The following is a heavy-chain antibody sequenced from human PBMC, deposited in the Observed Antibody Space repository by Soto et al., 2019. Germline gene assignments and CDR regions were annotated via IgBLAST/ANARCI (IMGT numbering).Heavy chain of an antibody. Sequence: ASVQVSCKASGYTFTSYGISWVRQAPGQGLEWMVCFIAYNGNKNYAQKLQGRVTMPTDTSTSTAYMELRSLRFDDTAVYYCAREHPTYYDYVWGSYRLYGMDVWGQGTTVTVSS. V-gene: IGHV1-18*01. D-gene: IGHD3-16*02. J-gene: IGHJ6*02. CDR3: AREHPTYYDYVWGSYRLYGMDV. CDR1: GYTFTSYG. CDR2: FIAYNGNK.